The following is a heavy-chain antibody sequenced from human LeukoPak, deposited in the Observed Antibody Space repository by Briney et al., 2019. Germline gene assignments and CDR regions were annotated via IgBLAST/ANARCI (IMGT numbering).Heavy chain of an antibody. CDR2: ISSSGSTI. CDR3: ARASWSYSPYFDY. D-gene: IGHD1-26*01. Sequence: GGSLRLSCAASGFTFSDYYMSWIRQAPGKGLEWVSYISSSGSTIYYAGSVKGRFTISRDNAKNSLYLQMNSLRAEDTAVYYCARASWSYSPYFDYWGQGTLVTVSS. CDR1: GFTFSDYY. V-gene: IGHV3-11*04. J-gene: IGHJ4*02.